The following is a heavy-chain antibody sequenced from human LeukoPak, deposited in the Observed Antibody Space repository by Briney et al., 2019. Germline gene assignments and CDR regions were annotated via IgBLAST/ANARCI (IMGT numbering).Heavy chain of an antibody. J-gene: IGHJ4*02. V-gene: IGHV4-61*02. CDR1: GGSISSGSYY. Sequence: PSQTLSLTCTVSGGSISSGSYYWSWIRQPAGKGLEWIGRIYTSGSTNYNPSLKSRVTISVDTSKNQFSLKLSSVTAADTAVYYCARALAVAHFDYWGQGTLVTVSS. CDR2: IYTSGST. CDR3: ARALAVAHFDY. D-gene: IGHD6-19*01.